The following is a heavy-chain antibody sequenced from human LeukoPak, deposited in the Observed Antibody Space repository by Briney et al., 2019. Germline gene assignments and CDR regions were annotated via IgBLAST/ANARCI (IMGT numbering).Heavy chain of an antibody. CDR2: TSYIGNI. J-gene: IGHJ4*02. CDR3: ARRGVPSKFYYFDS. V-gene: IGHV4-59*08. Sequence: SETLSLTCTVSGGPFSNYYWTWIRQSPGKGLEWIGSTSYIGNINYNPSLKTRVTISVESSKGQFSLKLGSVTAADTAVYYCARRGVPSKFYYFDSWGQGTLVTVSS. D-gene: IGHD2-2*01. CDR1: GGPFSNYY.